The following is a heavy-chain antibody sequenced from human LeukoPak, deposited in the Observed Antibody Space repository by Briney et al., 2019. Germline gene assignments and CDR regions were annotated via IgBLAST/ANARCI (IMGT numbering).Heavy chain of an antibody. CDR1: GFPVSSGY. CDR3: ARDLGYCSSTSCYFPGY. V-gene: IGHV3-53*05. D-gene: IGHD2-2*01. Sequence: GGSLRLSCAASGFPVSSGYMSWVRQAPGKGLERVSVIYSGGGTYYADSVKGRFTISRDNSKNTLYLQMNSLRAEDTAVYYCARDLGYCSSTSCYFPGYWGQGTLVTVSS. CDR2: IYSGGGT. J-gene: IGHJ4*02.